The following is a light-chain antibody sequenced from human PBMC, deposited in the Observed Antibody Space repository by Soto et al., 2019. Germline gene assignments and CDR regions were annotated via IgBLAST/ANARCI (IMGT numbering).Light chain of an antibody. Sequence: EVMMRHSGGTRSVYRGERATLSCRASQSVGGDLAWYQQKPGQPPRLLTYGASARATGIPARFSGSGSGTEFTLTICSLHAEDVAVDYSHHYGFWPWPFGEG. CDR2: GAS. CDR1: QSVGGD. CDR3: HHYGFWPWP. J-gene: IGKJ1*01. V-gene: IGKV3-15*01.